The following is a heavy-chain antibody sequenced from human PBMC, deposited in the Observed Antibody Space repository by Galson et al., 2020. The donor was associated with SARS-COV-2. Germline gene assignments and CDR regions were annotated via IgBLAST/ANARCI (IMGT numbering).Heavy chain of an antibody. D-gene: IGHD4-17*01. CDR1: GYSISSGYY. Sequence: SETLSLTCAVSGYSISSGYYWGWIRQPPGKGLEWIGSIYHSGSTYYNPSLKSRVTISVDTSKNQFSLKLSSVTAADTAVYYCAKGHDYGDYWWFDPWGQGTLVTVSS. CDR3: AKGHDYGDYWWFDP. J-gene: IGHJ5*02. CDR2: IYHSGST. V-gene: IGHV4-38-2*01.